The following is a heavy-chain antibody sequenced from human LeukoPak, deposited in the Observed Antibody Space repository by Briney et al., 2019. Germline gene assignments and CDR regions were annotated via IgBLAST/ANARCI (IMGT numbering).Heavy chain of an antibody. CDR2: IYWNDDK. J-gene: IGHJ3*02. CDR1: GFSLSTSGVA. D-gene: IGHD4-17*01. CDR3: AHSGTVTTPHDAFDI. V-gene: IGHV2-5*01. Sequence: SGPTLVKPTQTLTLTCTFSGFSLSTSGVAVGWIRQPPGKALEWLALIYWNDDKRYRPSLKSRLTITKDTSKTQVVLTMTNMDPVDTATYYCAHSGTVTTPHDAFDIWGQGTMVSVSS.